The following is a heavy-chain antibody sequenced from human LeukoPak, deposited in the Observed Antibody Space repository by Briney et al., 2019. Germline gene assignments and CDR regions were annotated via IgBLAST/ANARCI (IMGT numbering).Heavy chain of an antibody. V-gene: IGHV7-4-1*02. CDR3: ARDRLILSWLSTDAFDI. CDR1: GYTFTSYA. J-gene: IGHJ3*02. Sequence: ASVTVSCKASGYTFTSYAMNWVRQAPGQGLEWMGWINTNTGNPTYAQGFTGRFVFSLDTSVSTAYLQISSLKAEDTAVYYCARDRLILSWLSTDAFDIWGQGTMVTVSS. CDR2: INTNTGNP. D-gene: IGHD3-9*01.